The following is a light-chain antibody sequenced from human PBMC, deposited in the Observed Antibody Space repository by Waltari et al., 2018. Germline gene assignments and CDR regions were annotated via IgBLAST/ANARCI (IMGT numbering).Light chain of an antibody. Sequence: DIVMTQSPDSLAVSLGERATFYCKSTQSVLYSSNNKNYLAWYQQNPAPTPNLLISWASTRESGVPDRFSGSGSGTDFTLTISSLQAEDVAVYYCQQYYSPPFTFGPGTKVEIK. CDR1: QSVLYSSNNKNY. CDR3: QQYYSPPFT. J-gene: IGKJ3*01. V-gene: IGKV4-1*01. CDR2: WAS.